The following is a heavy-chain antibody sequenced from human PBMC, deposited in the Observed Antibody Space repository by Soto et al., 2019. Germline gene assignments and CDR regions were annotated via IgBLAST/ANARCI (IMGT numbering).Heavy chain of an antibody. CDR1: GFSFNIFA. CDR3: VTDLNWVGY. Sequence: HPGGSLRLSCAASGFSFNIFAMNWVRQAPGKGLEWVSGISGGGGSTYYADSVKGRFTISRDNSKNSLYLQMNSLRDEDSAVYYFVTDLNWVGYWCQGTLLTVRS. D-gene: IGHD1-26*01. J-gene: IGHJ4*02. V-gene: IGHV3-23*01. CDR2: ISGGGGST.